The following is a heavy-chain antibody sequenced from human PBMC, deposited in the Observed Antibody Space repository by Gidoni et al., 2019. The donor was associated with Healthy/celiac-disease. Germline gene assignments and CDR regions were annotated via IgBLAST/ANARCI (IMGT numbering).Heavy chain of an antibody. CDR2: IRSKANSYAT. CDR3: GSGYLG. Sequence: VGRIRSKANSYATAYAASVKGRFTISRDDSKNTAYLQMNSLKTEDTAVYYCGSGYLGWGQGTLVTVSS. J-gene: IGHJ4*02. D-gene: IGHD5-18*01. V-gene: IGHV3-73*01.